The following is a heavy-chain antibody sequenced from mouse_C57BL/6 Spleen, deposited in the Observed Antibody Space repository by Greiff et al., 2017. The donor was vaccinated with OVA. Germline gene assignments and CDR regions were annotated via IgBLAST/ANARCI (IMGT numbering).Heavy chain of an antibody. V-gene: IGHV3-6*01. Sequence: DVKLQESGPGLVKPSQSLSLTCSVTGYSITSGYYWNWIRQFPGNKLEWMSYISYDGSNNYNPSLKNRISITRDTSKNQFFLKLNSVTTEDTATYYCARDKSYYAMDYWGQGTSVTVSS. CDR3: ARDKSYYAMDY. CDR1: GYSITSGYY. CDR2: ISYDGSN. J-gene: IGHJ4*01.